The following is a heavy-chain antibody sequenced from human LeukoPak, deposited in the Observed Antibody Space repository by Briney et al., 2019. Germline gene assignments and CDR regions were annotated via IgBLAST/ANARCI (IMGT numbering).Heavy chain of an antibody. Sequence: GASVKVSCKASGYSDYYIHWVRQAPGQGPEWMGLMNPTSGGTEYAQKFQGSVTMTRDTSTNTAYVERSTRRSDDTAIYYWAIDVCVPGRGNALDVWGQGTLVTVSS. J-gene: IGHJ4*02. V-gene: IGHV1-2*02. CDR2: MNPTSGGT. CDR1: GYSDYY. D-gene: IGHD2-8*01. CDR3: AIDVCVPGRGNALDV.